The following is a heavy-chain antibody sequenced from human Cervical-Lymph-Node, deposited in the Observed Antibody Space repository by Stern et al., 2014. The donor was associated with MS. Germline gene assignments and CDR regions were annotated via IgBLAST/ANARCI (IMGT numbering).Heavy chain of an antibody. J-gene: IGHJ4*02. V-gene: IGHV4-59*01. CDR1: GGSFTDYY. CDR3: ARGGRMASMFY. Sequence: QVQLVESGPGLVKPSETLSLTCTVSGGSFTDYYWSWIWQPPAKGLGLIGCVYHTGSIHYNPSLKSRVTISLDTSKNHFSLSLRSVTAADAAVYYCARGGRMASMFYWGQGTLVTVSS. D-gene: IGHD5-24*01. CDR2: VYHTGSI.